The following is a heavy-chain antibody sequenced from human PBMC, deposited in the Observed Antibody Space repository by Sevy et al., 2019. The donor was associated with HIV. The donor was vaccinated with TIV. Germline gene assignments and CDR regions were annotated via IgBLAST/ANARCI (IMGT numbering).Heavy chain of an antibody. D-gene: IGHD3-16*01. CDR1: GFTFSANW. CDR3: AHETFGRFES. CDR2: IKGDGSDK. Sequence: GESLKISCAASGFTFSANWMNWVRQAPGKGLEWVANIKGDGSDKHYVDSVEGRFTISRDNAKNLLYLKMNSLRVEDTAVYYCAHETFGRFESWGQGTLVTVSS. J-gene: IGHJ4*02. V-gene: IGHV3-7*01.